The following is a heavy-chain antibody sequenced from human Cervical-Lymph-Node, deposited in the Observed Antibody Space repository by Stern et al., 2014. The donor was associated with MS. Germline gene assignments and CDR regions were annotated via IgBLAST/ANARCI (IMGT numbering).Heavy chain of an antibody. J-gene: IGHJ4*02. CDR1: GFTFSDYW. V-gene: IGHV3-74*02. CDR2: INGDGSST. CDR3: VRRHGSVGCFAH. Sequence: EVQLVESGGGLVQPGGSLRLSCVASGFTFSDYWMHWVRQVPGKGLVWVSRINGDGSSTNYADSVKGRFTISRDNAKNTLYLQMNSLRAEDAAVYYCVRRHGSVGCFAHWGQGTLVTVSS. D-gene: IGHD2-15*01.